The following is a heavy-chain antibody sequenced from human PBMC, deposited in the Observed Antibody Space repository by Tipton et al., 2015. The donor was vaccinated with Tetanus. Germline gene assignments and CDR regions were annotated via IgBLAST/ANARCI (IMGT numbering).Heavy chain of an antibody. Sequence: LRLSCTVSGGSISNDNYYWSWIRQPPGKGLEWIGYMFYSGSAYYNPSLKSRITISMDTSRNQFSLNLSSVTAADTAVYYCARGPTATSDYWGQGTLVTVSS. CDR1: GGSISNDNYY. CDR3: ARGPTATSDY. CDR2: MFYSGSA. V-gene: IGHV4-30-4*01. J-gene: IGHJ4*02. D-gene: IGHD4-17*01.